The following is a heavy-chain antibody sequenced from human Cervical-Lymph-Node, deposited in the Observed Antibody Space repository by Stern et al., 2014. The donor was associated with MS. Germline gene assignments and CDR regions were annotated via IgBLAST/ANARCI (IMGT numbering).Heavy chain of an antibody. J-gene: IGHJ3*02. CDR2: INSDGGTT. Sequence: EVQLVESGGGLVQPGGSLGLSCSASGFTFSSNSMHWVRQAPGKGLEYVSTINSDGGTTYYADSVKGRFTISRDNSKKMLYLQMSSLRPDDTAVYYCVKEGPGDDYNSDLYDLVGAFGTWGHGTMVTVSS. D-gene: IGHD2/OR15-2a*01. CDR3: VKEGPGDDYNSDLYDLVGAFGT. CDR1: GFTFSSNS. V-gene: IGHV3-64D*06.